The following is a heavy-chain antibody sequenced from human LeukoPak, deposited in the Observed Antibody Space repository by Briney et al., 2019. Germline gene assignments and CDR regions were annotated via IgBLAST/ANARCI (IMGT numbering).Heavy chain of an antibody. CDR2: IKQDGSEK. J-gene: IGHJ4*02. Sequence: GGSLRLSCAASGFTFISYWMSWVRQPPGKRLEWVANIKQDGSEKYYVDSVKGRFTISRDNAKNSLYLQMNSLRAEDTAVYYCARGRDGYNCWGQGTLVTVSS. V-gene: IGHV3-7*01. CDR3: ARGRDGYNC. CDR1: GFTFISYW. D-gene: IGHD5-24*01.